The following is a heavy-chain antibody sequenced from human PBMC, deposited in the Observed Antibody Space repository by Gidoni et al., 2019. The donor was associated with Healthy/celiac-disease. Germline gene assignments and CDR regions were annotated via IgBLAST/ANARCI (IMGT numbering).Heavy chain of an antibody. D-gene: IGHD3-22*01. Sequence: VRQAPGKGLEYVSAISSNGGSTYYADSVKGRFTISRDNSKNTLYLQMSSLRAEDTAVYYCVKVYYYDSSGPGDAFDIWGQGTMVTVSS. V-gene: IGHV3-64D*08. J-gene: IGHJ3*02. CDR2: ISSNGGST. CDR3: VKVYYYDSSGPGDAFDI.